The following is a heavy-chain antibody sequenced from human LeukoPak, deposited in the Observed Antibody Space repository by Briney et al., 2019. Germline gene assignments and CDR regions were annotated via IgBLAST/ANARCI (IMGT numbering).Heavy chain of an antibody. D-gene: IGHD4-11*01. CDR1: ASAFTDNY. CDR3: ARDRDYSDTERGFDY. Sequence: ASVNLRCSSAASAFTDNYNRMGRQAQGPGKGRKGWTNTNSGETNSAQKFEGRVTMTGDTSISTAYIELRRVTSDDTAVYYCARDRDYSDTERGFDYWGQGTLVTVSS. CDR2: TNTNSGET. V-gene: IGHV1-2*02. J-gene: IGHJ4*02.